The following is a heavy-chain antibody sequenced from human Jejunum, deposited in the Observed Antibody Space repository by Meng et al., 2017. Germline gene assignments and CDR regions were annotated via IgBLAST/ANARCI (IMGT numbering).Heavy chain of an antibody. V-gene: IGHV3-74*03. CDR2: INNEGTSK. CDR1: GFTFSGYW. D-gene: IGHD2-21*01. CDR3: VRSIFPYVFDY. J-gene: IGHJ4*02. Sequence: GGSLRLSCAASGFTFSGYWMHWVRQAPGKGLVWLSHINNEGTSKTYADSVKGRFTISRDNAKNTLYLQMDSLRVEDTAVYYCVRSIFPYVFDYWGQGMLVTVSS.